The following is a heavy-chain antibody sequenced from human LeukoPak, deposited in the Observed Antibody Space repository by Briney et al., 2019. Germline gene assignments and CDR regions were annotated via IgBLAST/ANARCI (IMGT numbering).Heavy chain of an antibody. CDR2: IKTDGSIT. CDR1: GFSFSVYW. J-gene: IGHJ3*02. D-gene: IGHD3-22*01. CDR3: GYDSSGYYAFDI. V-gene: IGHV3-74*01. Sequence: GGSLRLSCAASGFSFSVYWMHWVRQAPGKGPVWVSRIKTDGSITDYADFVKGRFTISRDNSKNTLYLQMNSLRAEDAAVYYCGYDSSGYYAFDIWGQGTMVTVSS.